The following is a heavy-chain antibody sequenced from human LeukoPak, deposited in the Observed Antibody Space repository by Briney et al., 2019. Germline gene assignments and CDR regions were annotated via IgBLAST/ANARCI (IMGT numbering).Heavy chain of an antibody. Sequence: SETLSLTCTVSGISISSYYTSWIRQPPGKGLVWIWYIYYSGSTNYNPSLMGRVTISVDMSKNKFSLKLSSVTAADTPVYYCSSNFSSWSSRTWFGPMCQGTLVTVSS. CDR1: GISISSYY. V-gene: IGHV4-59*01. J-gene: IGHJ5*02. CDR3: SSNFSSWSSRTWFGP. CDR2: IYYSGST. D-gene: IGHD6-13*01.